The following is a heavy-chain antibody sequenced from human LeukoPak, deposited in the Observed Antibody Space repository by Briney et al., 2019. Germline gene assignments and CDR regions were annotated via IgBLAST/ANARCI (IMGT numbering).Heavy chain of an antibody. Sequence: ASVKVSCKASGYTFTGYYMHWVRQAPGQGLEWMGWINPNSGGTNYEQKFQGRVTITRDTSISTACMELIRLRSDDTAVYYCARDSGYYYDSSGYYRKGPFDYWGQGTLVTVSS. CDR1: GYTFTGYY. J-gene: IGHJ4*02. V-gene: IGHV1-2*02. D-gene: IGHD3-22*01. CDR3: ARDSGYYYDSSGYYRKGPFDY. CDR2: INPNSGGT.